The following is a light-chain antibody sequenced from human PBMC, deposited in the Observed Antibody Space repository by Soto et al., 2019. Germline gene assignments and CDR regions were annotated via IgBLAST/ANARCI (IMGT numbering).Light chain of an antibody. Sequence: DIQMTQSPSSLSASVGERVTITCRASQNIKSFLNWYQQKPGKAPKLLIYATSSVQSGVPARFSGGRSGTDFSLPISSLQPEDFETSYCQQTYVAPATFGGGTKVEI. CDR3: QQTYVAPAT. CDR1: QNIKSF. CDR2: ATS. J-gene: IGKJ4*01. V-gene: IGKV1-39*01.